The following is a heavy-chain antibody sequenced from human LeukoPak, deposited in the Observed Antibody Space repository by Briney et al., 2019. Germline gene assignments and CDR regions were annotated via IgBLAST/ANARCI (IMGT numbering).Heavy chain of an antibody. D-gene: IGHD6-13*01. J-gene: IGHJ4*02. CDR2: IYYSGST. V-gene: IGHV4-39*07. Sequence: GSLRLSCAASGFTFSSYEMNWVRQPPGKGLEWIGSIYYSGSTYYNPSLKSRVTISVDTSKNQFSLKLSSVTAADTAVYYCAREGSSSSWYSPDYWGQGTLVTVSS. CDR3: AREGSSSSWYSPDY. CDR1: GFTFSSYE.